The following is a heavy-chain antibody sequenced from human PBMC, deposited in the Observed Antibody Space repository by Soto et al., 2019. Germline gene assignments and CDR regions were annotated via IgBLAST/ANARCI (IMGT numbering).Heavy chain of an antibody. CDR2: LFPGDSDT. CDR1: GYSFSNYW. Sequence: GESLKISCQGSGYSFSNYWIGWVRQMPGKGLEWMGILFPGDSDTKYSPSFQGQVTISVDKSITTAYLLFTSLEASDTAIYFCARLPNLYSPYFDYWGQGTLVTVSS. CDR3: ARLPNLYSPYFDY. D-gene: IGHD1-26*01. V-gene: IGHV5-51*01. J-gene: IGHJ4*02.